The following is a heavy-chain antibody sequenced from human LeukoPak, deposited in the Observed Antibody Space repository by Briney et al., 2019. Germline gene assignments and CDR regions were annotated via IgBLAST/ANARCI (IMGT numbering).Heavy chain of an antibody. V-gene: IGHV3-48*01. J-gene: IGHJ3*02. CDR2: ISSSSSTI. D-gene: IGHD3-10*02. CDR3: AKDTRFGELWYAFDI. Sequence: GGSLRLSCAASGFTFSSYSMNWVRQAPGKGLEWVSYISSSSSTIYYADSVKGRFTISRDNAKNSLYLQMNSLRAEDTALYYCAKDTRFGELWYAFDIWGQGTMVTVSS. CDR1: GFTFSSYS.